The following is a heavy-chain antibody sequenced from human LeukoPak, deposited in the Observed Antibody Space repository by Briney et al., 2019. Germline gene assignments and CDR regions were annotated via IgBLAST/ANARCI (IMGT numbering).Heavy chain of an antibody. J-gene: IGHJ4*02. D-gene: IGHD6-19*01. Sequence: ASVKVSCKAAGYSFVNYYMHWVRQATGQGLEWMGWMNPNSGNTGYAQKFQGRVTMTRNTSISTAYMELSSLRSEDTAVYYCARGSWLVPFDYWGQGTLVTVSS. CDR1: GYSFVNYY. CDR3: ARGSWLVPFDY. CDR2: MNPNSGNT. V-gene: IGHV1-8*01.